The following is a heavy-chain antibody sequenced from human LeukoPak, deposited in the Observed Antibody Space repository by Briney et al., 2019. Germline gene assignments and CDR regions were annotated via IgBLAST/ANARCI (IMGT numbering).Heavy chain of an antibody. D-gene: IGHD3-22*01. J-gene: IGHJ5*02. CDR2: FYINGRT. CDR3: ARGSTVTVVAPFDP. Sequence: GGSLRLSCAASGFSVSSNYMSWVRQAPGRGPEWISVFYINGRTYYADSVKGRFTISRDNSMNMVFLQMTSLRVEDTAIYYCARGSTVTVVAPFDPWGQGTLVTASS. CDR1: GFSVSSNY. V-gene: IGHV3-66*01.